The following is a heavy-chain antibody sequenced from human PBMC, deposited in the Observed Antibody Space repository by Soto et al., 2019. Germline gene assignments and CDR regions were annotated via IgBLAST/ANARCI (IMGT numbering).Heavy chain of an antibody. V-gene: IGHV4-4*07. Sequence: SETLSLTFTVSGASISGFYWSWILKSAGKGLEWIGRSYATGTTDYNPSLKSRVMMSVDTSKKQFSLKLMSVTAADTAVYYCVRDGTKTLRDWFDPWGQGISVTVSS. CDR3: VRDGTKTLRDWFDP. CDR1: GASISGFY. CDR2: SYATGTT. D-gene: IGHD1-1*01. J-gene: IGHJ5*02.